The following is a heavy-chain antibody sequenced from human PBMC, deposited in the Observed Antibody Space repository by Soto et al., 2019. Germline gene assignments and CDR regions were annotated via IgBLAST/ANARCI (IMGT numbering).Heavy chain of an antibody. V-gene: IGHV4-34*01. CDR3: AGTPLGVGATTSVLPDH. J-gene: IGHJ4*02. Sequence: QVQLQQWGAGLLKPSETLSLTCAVYGGSFSGYYWSWIRQPPGKGLEWIGEINHSGSTNYNPSLKSRVTIPVDPAKNQFSLKLSSVTAADTAVYYWAGTPLGVGATTSVLPDHWGQGTLVTVSS. CDR2: INHSGST. CDR1: GGSFSGYY. D-gene: IGHD1-26*01.